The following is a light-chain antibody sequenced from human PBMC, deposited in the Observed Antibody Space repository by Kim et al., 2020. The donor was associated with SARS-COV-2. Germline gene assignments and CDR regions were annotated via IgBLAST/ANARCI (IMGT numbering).Light chain of an antibody. V-gene: IGKV3-20*01. CDR2: DAS. CDR1: QTVNSRY. Sequence: ENVLTQSPGTLSLSPGERATLSCWASQTVNSRYLAWYQQKPGQAPRLLIYDASSRASGIPDRFSGSGSGTDFTLTISRLEPEDSAVYYCQQYGDSLLTFGGGTKVEI. J-gene: IGKJ4*01. CDR3: QQYGDSLLT.